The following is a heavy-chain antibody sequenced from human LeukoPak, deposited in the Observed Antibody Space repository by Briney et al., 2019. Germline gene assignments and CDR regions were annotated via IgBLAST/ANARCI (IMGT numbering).Heavy chain of an antibody. Sequence: GGSLRLSCAASGFTFSSYGMHWVRQAPGKGLEWVAVISYDGSNKYYADSVKGRFTISRDNSKNTLYLQMNSLRAEDTAVYYCARDYQVAYSNWVQNWFDPWGQGTLVTVSS. V-gene: IGHV3-30*03. CDR3: ARDYQVAYSNWVQNWFDP. D-gene: IGHD4-11*01. CDR1: GFTFSSYG. CDR2: ISYDGSNK. J-gene: IGHJ5*02.